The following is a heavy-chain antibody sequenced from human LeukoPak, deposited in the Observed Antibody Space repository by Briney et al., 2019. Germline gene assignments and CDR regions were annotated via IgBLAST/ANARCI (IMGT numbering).Heavy chain of an antibody. V-gene: IGHV1-8*01. CDR1: GYTFTSYD. CDR2: MNPNSGNT. D-gene: IGHD6-19*01. CDR3: ARGGSSGWYHWLSPYSWFDP. Sequence: GASVKVSCKASGYTFTSYDINWVRQATGQGLEWMGWMNPNSGNTGYAQKFQGRVTLTRNTSISTAYMELSSLRSEDTAVYYCARGGSSGWYHWLSPYSWFDPWGQGTLVTVSS. J-gene: IGHJ5*02.